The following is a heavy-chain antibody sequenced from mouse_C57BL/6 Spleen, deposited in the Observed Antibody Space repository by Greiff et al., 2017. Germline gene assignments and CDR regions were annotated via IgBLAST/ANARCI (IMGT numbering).Heavy chain of an antibody. CDR3: ARAGLRSYFDY. D-gene: IGHD1-1*01. V-gene: IGHV5-16*01. Sequence: EVMLVESEGGLVQPGSSMKLSCTASGFTFSDYYMAWVRQVPEKGLEWVANINYDGSSTYYLDSLKSRFIISRDNAKNILYLQMSSLKSEDTATYYCARAGLRSYFDYWGQGTTLTVSS. J-gene: IGHJ2*01. CDR1: GFTFSDYY. CDR2: INYDGSST.